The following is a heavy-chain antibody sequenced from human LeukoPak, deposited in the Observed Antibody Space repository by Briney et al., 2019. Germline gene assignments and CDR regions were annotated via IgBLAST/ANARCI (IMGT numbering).Heavy chain of an antibody. V-gene: IGHV3-30*02. J-gene: IGHJ4*02. D-gene: IGHD2-15*01. CDR1: GFTFSSYG. Sequence: PGGSLRLSCAASGFTFSSYGMNWVRQAPGKGLEWVTFIRYDGSTKYCADSVKGRSTISRDNSKNTLYLQMNSLRAEDTAVYYCSKDATYSSSDWGQGTLVTVSS. CDR2: IRYDGSTK. CDR3: SKDATYSSSD.